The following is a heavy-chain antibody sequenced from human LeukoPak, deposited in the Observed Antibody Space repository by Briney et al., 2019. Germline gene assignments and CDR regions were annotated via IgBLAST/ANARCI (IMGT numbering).Heavy chain of an antibody. J-gene: IGHJ4*02. D-gene: IGHD5-12*01. Sequence: SVKVSCKASGGTFSSYAISWVRQAPGQGLEWMGGIIPIFGTANYAQKFQGRATITADESTSTAYMELSSLRSEDTAVYYCARDGYSGYQGGPGFDYWGQGTLVTVSS. CDR1: GGTFSSYA. CDR3: ARDGYSGYQGGPGFDY. V-gene: IGHV1-69*01. CDR2: IIPIFGTA.